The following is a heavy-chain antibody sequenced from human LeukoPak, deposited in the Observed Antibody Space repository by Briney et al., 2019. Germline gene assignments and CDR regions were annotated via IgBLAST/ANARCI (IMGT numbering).Heavy chain of an antibody. Sequence: GGSLRLSCAASALTFSSYAMNWVRRAPGEGLEWVSHINGDEDRTAYVDSVKGRFTISRDNASNTLFLQMNTLRAADTAVYYCARGGPIYCSGDSCYPLDYWGQGTLVTVSS. CDR1: ALTFSSYA. D-gene: IGHD2-15*01. CDR2: INGDEDRT. V-gene: IGHV3-74*01. CDR3: ARGGPIYCSGDSCYPLDY. J-gene: IGHJ4*02.